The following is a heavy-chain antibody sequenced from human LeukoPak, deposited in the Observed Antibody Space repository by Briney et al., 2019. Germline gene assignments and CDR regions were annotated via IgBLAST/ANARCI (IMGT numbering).Heavy chain of an antibody. CDR1: GGSFSGYY. D-gene: IGHD3-10*01. CDR2: INHSGST. V-gene: IGHV4-34*01. Sequence: SETLSLTCAVYGGSFSGYYWSWIRQPPGKGLEWIGEINHSGSTNYNPSLKSRVTISVDTSRNQFSLKLSSVTAADTAVYYCARAAFCYYGSGSYYXCXRRGQLKHPYYFDYWGQGTLVTVSS. J-gene: IGHJ4*02. CDR3: ARAAFCYYGSGSYYXCXRRGQLKHPYYFDY.